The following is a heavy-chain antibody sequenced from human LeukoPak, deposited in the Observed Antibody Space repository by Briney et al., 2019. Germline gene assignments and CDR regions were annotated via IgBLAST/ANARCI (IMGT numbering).Heavy chain of an antibody. CDR2: ISYDGSNK. CDR1: GFIFSYYG. D-gene: IGHD1-26*01. CDR3: AKAVGDSGTYYYFDY. Sequence: GGSLRLSCAASGFIFSYYGMHWVRQAPGKGLEWVAVISYDGSNKYYADSVKGRFTTSRDNSKNTLSLQMNSLRAEDTAFYYCAKAVGDSGTYYYFDYWGQGTLVTVSS. V-gene: IGHV3-30*18. J-gene: IGHJ4*02.